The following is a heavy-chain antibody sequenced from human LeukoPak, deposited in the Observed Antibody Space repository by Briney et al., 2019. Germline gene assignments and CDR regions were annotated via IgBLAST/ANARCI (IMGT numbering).Heavy chain of an antibody. J-gene: IGHJ4*02. CDR3: ARETTLTGYSSGLGFNY. D-gene: IGHD6-19*01. V-gene: IGHV4-59*01. CDR2: IYYSGST. Sequence: SETLSLTCTVSGGSISSYYWSWIRQPPGKGLEWIGYIYYSGSTNYNPSLKSRVTISVDTSKNQFSLKLTSVTAADTAVYYCARETTLTGYSSGLGFNYWGQGTLVTVSS. CDR1: GGSISSYY.